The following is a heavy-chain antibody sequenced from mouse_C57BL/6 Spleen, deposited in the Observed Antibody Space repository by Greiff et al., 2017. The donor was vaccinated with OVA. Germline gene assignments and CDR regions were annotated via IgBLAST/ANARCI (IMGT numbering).Heavy chain of an antibody. CDR3: ARRGYDYGYFGV. CDR2: IYPGSGST. CDR1: GYTFTSYW. V-gene: IGHV1-55*01. Sequence: QVQLQQPGAELVKPGASVKMSCKASGYTFTSYWITWVKQRPGQGLEWIGDIYPGSGSTNYNEKFKSKATLTVDTSSSTAYMQLSSLTSEDSAVYYCARRGYDYGYFGVWGTGTTVTVSS. J-gene: IGHJ1*03. D-gene: IGHD2-3*01.